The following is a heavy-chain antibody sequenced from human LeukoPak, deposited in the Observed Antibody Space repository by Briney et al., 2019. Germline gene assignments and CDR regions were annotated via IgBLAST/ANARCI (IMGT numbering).Heavy chain of an antibody. CDR2: INHSGST. CDR3: ARHILEMAEFDY. D-gene: IGHD3-3*01. CDR1: GGSFSGYY. V-gene: IGHV4-34*01. J-gene: IGHJ4*02. Sequence: SETLSLTCAVYGGSFSGYYWSWIRQPPGKGLEWIGEINHSGSTNYNPSLKSRVTISVDTSKNQFSLKLSSVTAADTAVYYCARHILEMAEFDYWGQGTLVTVSS.